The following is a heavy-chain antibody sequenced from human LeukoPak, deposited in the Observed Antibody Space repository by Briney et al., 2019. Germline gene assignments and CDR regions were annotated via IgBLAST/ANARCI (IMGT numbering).Heavy chain of an antibody. V-gene: IGHV3-21*01. J-gene: IGHJ4*02. D-gene: IGHD6-13*01. CDR3: ARGPLATAGTMGLES. CDR1: GFTFSTYS. Sequence: GGSLRLSCAASGFTFSTYSMNWVRQAPGKGLEWVSSISNSGTYIYYADSVKGRFTISRDNAKNSLYLQMNSLRAEDTAVYYCARGPLATAGTMGLESWGQGTLVTVSS. CDR2: ISNSGTYI.